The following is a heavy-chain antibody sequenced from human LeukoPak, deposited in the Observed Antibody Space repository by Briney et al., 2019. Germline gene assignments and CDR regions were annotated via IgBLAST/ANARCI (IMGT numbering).Heavy chain of an antibody. D-gene: IGHD6-6*01. CDR2: LHPEDREV. CDR1: GDTLTEIS. Sequence: ASVKVSCRVSGDTLTEISILWVRQTPGKGLEWMGGLHPEDREVIYAQKFQGRVTMTEDSSTDTAYMDLRSLSSEDTAVYYCATAEQLVWGQGTLVTVSS. V-gene: IGHV1-24*01. J-gene: IGHJ4*02. CDR3: ATAEQLV.